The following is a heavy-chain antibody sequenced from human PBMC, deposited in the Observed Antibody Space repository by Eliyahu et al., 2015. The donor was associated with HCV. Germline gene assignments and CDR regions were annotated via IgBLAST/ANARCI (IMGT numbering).Heavy chain of an antibody. D-gene: IGHD3-3*01. CDR3: AKDTGIRFLEWPSFDY. V-gene: IGHV3-9*01. Sequence: EVQLVESGGGLVQPGRSLRLSCAASGFXFXDYARHWVRQAPGKGLEWVSGISWNSGSIGYADSVKGRFTISRDNAKNSLYLQMNSLRAEDTALYYCAKDTGIRFLEWPSFDYWGQGTLVTVSS. J-gene: IGHJ4*02. CDR1: GFXFXDYA. CDR2: ISWNSGSI.